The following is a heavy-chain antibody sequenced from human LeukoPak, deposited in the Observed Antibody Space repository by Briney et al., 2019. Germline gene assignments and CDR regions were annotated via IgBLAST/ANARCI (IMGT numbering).Heavy chain of an antibody. J-gene: IGHJ3*02. Sequence: GGSLRLSCAASGFTFSSYSMNWVRQAPGKGLEWVSSISSSSSYIYYADSAKCRFTISRDNAKNSLYLQMNSLRAEDTAVYYCARDRVDTAMVTNAFDIWGQGTMVTVSS. CDR2: ISSSSSYI. CDR1: GFTFSSYS. D-gene: IGHD5-18*01. V-gene: IGHV3-21*01. CDR3: ARDRVDTAMVTNAFDI.